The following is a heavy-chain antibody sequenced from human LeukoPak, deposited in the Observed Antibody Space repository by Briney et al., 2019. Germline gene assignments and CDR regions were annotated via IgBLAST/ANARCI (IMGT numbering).Heavy chain of an antibody. V-gene: IGHV4-4*09. CDR1: GGSISSYY. Sequence: SETLSLTCTVSGGSISSYYWSWILQPPGKGLEWIGYIYTSGSTNYNPSLKSRVTISVDTSKNQFSLKLTSVTAADTAVYYCARLDGGNGAFDYWGQGTLVTVSS. D-gene: IGHD4-23*01. CDR3: ARLDGGNGAFDY. CDR2: IYTSGST. J-gene: IGHJ4*02.